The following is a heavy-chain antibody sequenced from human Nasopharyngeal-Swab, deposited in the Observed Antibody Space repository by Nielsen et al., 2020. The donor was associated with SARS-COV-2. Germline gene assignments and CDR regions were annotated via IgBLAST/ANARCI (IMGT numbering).Heavy chain of an antibody. CDR1: GGSISSGGYS. Sequence: SETLSLTCAVSGGSISSGGYSWSWIRQPPGKGLEWIGYIYYSGSTCYNPSLKSRVTISVDTSKNQFSLKLSSVTAADTAVYYCARGSTYYYDSTLSEIDYWGQGTLVTVSS. CDR2: IYYSGST. J-gene: IGHJ4*02. D-gene: IGHD3-22*01. CDR3: ARGSTYYYDSTLSEIDY. V-gene: IGHV4-30-2*05.